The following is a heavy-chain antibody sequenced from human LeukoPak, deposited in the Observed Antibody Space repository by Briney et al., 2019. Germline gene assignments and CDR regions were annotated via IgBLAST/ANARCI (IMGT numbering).Heavy chain of an antibody. CDR3: TRVGYIDEGIDY. J-gene: IGHJ4*02. CDR1: GFTFSHYW. Sequence: GGSLRLSCAASGFTFSHYWMSWVRQAPGKGLEWVANIKQDGSKKSYVDSVKGRFTISRDNAKNSLYLQMNSLRAEDTAIYYCTRVGYIDEGIDYWGQGTLVTVSS. D-gene: IGHD5-24*01. V-gene: IGHV3-7*04. CDR2: IKQDGSKK.